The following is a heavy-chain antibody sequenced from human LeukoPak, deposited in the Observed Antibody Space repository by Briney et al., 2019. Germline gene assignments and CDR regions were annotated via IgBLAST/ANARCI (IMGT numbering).Heavy chain of an antibody. CDR3: ARDLRSSGWSLPNPKFDY. D-gene: IGHD6-19*01. CDR2: ISSSSSTI. V-gene: IGHV3-48*01. CDR1: GFTVSSNY. Sequence: GGSLRLSCAASGFTVSSNYMSWVRQAPGKGLEWVSYISSSSSTIYYADSVKGRFTISRDNAKNSLYLQMNSLRAEDTAVYYCARDLRSSGWSLPNPKFDYWGQGTLVTVSS. J-gene: IGHJ4*02.